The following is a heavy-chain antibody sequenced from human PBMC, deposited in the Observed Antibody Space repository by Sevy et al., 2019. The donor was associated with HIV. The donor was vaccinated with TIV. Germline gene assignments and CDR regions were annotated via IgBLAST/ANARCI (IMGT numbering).Heavy chain of an antibody. J-gene: IGHJ6*02. Sequence: ASVKVSCKASGYTFNDYYIHWVRQAPGQGLEWMGCIESNSGGTSYAQKFQGRVTLTRDTSITTAYMDLSRLRSDDTAVYYGAQERITMVRGFYGMDVWGQGTTVTVSS. D-gene: IGHD3-10*01. CDR2: IESNSGGT. CDR1: GYTFNDYY. V-gene: IGHV1-2*02. CDR3: AQERITMVRGFYGMDV.